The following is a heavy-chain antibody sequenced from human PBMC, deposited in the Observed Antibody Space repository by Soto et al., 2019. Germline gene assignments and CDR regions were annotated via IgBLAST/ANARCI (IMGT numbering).Heavy chain of an antibody. V-gene: IGHV5-10-1*01. CDR1: GYRFTSYW. CDR2: IDPSDSYT. CDR3: ARLGRYYYYGMDV. J-gene: IGHJ6*02. Sequence: ESLKVSFEGCGYRFTSYWISWVRQMPGKGLELMGRIDPSDSYTNYSPSFKGHVTISADKSISTAYLQWSSLKASDTAMYYWARLGRYYYYGMDVWGQGTTVTVSS.